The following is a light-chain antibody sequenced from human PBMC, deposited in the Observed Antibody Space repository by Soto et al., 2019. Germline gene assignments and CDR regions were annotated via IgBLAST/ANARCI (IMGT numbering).Light chain of an antibody. CDR3: QQYYSYPWT. V-gene: IGKV1-5*01. J-gene: IGKJ1*01. Sequence: VYRVTIPCRASHSISTWLAWYQQKPGKAPKLLIYGASSLASGVPSRFSGSGSGTEFTLTISSLQPEDFATYYCQQYYSYPWTFGQGTKVDIK. CDR2: GAS. CDR1: HSISTW.